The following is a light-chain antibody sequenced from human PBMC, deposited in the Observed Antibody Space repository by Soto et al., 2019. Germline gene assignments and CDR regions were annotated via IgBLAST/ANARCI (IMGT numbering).Light chain of an antibody. CDR3: TSYTTSDTWV. V-gene: IGLV2-14*01. CDR1: SSDVGGYNY. Sequence: QSVLTQPPSASGSPGQSVTISCTGTSSDVGGYNYVSWYQQHPGKAPKLMIYDVTNRPSGISNRFSGSKSGNTASLTIAGLQAEDEADYYCTSYTTSDTWVFGGGTQLTVL. CDR2: DVT. J-gene: IGLJ7*01.